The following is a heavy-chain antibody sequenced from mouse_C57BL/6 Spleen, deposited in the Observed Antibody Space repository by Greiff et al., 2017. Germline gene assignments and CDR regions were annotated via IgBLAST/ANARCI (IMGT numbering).Heavy chain of an antibody. V-gene: IGHV1-74*01. Sequence: QVQLQQPGAELVKPGASVKVSCKASGYTFTSYWMHWVKQRPGQGLEWIGRIHPSDSDTNYNQKFKGKATLTVDQSSSTAYMQLSSLTSEDSAVYYCAIVDYYGRGYFDVWGTGTTVTVSS. J-gene: IGHJ1*03. CDR3: AIVDYYGRGYFDV. D-gene: IGHD1-1*01. CDR1: GYTFTSYW. CDR2: IHPSDSDT.